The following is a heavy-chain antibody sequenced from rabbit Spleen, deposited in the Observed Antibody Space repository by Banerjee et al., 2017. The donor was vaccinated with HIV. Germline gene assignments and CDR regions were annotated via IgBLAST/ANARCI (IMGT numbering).Heavy chain of an antibody. CDR2: IDAAITYTT. J-gene: IGHJ4*01. Sequence: QSLEESGGDLVKPGAALTLTCIASGFSFSYNDYMCWVRQPPGKGPEWIACIDAAITYTTYYATWAKGRFTISKTSSTTATLQLNSLTVADTATYFCARGVVAYGGSGWDLWGPGTLVTVS. D-gene: IGHD6-1*01. CDR1: GFSFSYNDY. CDR3: ARGVVAYGGSGWDL. V-gene: IGHV1S40*01.